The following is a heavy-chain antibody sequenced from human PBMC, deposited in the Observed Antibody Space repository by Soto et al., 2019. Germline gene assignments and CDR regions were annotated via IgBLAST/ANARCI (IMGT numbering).Heavy chain of an antibody. V-gene: IGHV3-23*01. D-gene: IGHD2-2*01. J-gene: IGHJ6*03. Sequence: GGSLRLSCAASGFTFSSYAMSWVRQAPGKGLEWVSAISGSGGSTYYADSVKGRFTISRDNSKNTLYLQMNSLRAEDTAVYYCAKGHCSSTSCYRGGYYYYYYMDVWGKGTTVTVSS. CDR3: AKGHCSSTSCYRGGYYYYYYMDV. CDR2: ISGSGGST. CDR1: GFTFSSYA.